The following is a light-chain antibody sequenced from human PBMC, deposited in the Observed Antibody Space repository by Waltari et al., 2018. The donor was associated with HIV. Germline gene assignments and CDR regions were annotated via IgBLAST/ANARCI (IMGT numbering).Light chain of an antibody. V-gene: IGLV1-44*01. Sequence: QSVLTQPPSASGTPGQRVTISCSGSSSNIGSNTVNWYQQLPGTAPKLLIDSNNQRPSGVPDRFSGSKSGTSASLAISGLQSEDEADYDWAAWDDSLNGWVFGGGTKLTVL. CDR1: SSNIGSNT. J-gene: IGLJ3*02. CDR2: SNN. CDR3: AAWDDSLNGWV.